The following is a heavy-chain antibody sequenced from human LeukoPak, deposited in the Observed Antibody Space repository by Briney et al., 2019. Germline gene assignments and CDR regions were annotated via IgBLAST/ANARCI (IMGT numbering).Heavy chain of an antibody. V-gene: IGHV3-48*01. CDR1: GFTFSSYS. J-gene: IGHJ5*02. CDR3: ARDLMETGPWTTEGFDP. Sequence: PGGSLRLSCAASGFTFSSYSMNWVRQAPGKGLEWVSYISSSSSTIYYADSVKGRFTISRDNAKNSLYLQMNSLRAEDTAVYYCARDLMETGPWTTEGFDPGGQGTLVTVSS. CDR2: ISSSSSTI. D-gene: IGHD3/OR15-3a*01.